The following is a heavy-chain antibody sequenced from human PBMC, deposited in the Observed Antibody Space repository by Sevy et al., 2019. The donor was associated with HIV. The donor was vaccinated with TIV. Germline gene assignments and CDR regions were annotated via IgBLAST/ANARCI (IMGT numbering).Heavy chain of an antibody. D-gene: IGHD6-19*01. CDR3: AKTPMTEAAPYFDF. V-gene: IGHV3-9*01. J-gene: IGHJ4*02. Sequence: GGSLRLSCAGSGFTFEDYALHWIRQAPGQGLEWVASINWNSGSLDYADSVKGRFTISRDDAKNSLYLQMDTLRTEDTALYYCAKTPMTEAAPYFDFWGQRTLVTVSS. CDR2: INWNSGSL. CDR1: GFTFEDYA.